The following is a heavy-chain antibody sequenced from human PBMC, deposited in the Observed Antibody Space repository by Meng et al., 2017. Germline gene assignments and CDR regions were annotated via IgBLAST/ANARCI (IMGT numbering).Heavy chain of an antibody. CDR2: ISGSGGST. CDR1: GFTFSSDA. J-gene: IGHJ4*02. CDR3: AKADLRGYMLRFDY. Sequence: VVLGGSGGGLVQPGGSQGLSCAASGFTFSSDAMSWVRQAPGKGLEWVSAISGSGGSTYYADSVKGRFTISRDNSKNTLYLQMNSLRAEDTAVYYCAKADLRGYMLRFDYWGQGTLVTVSS. D-gene: IGHD3-16*01. V-gene: IGHV3-23*04.